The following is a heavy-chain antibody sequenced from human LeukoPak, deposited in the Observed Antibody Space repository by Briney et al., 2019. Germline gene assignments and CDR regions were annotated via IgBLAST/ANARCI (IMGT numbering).Heavy chain of an antibody. Sequence: SGGSLRLSCAGSGFSFNKYWMHWVRQAQGKGLVWVSRMNIDGSSTSYADSVKGRFTISRDNAKNTLYLQMNSLRAEDTAVYYCARVYMTGTSFDSWGQGTLVTVSS. J-gene: IGHJ4*02. CDR1: GFSFNKYW. CDR2: MNIDGSST. D-gene: IGHD3-9*01. CDR3: ARVYMTGTSFDS. V-gene: IGHV3-74*01.